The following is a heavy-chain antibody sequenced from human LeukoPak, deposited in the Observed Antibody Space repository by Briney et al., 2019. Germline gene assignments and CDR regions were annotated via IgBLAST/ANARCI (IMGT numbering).Heavy chain of an antibody. CDR2: VIPLFGTA. J-gene: IGHJ4*02. CDR1: GYTFTGYY. CDR3: ASGNWYSSSWYEHPFDY. Sequence: SVKVSCKASGYTFTGYYMHWVRQAPGQGLEWMGGVIPLFGTANYAQKFQGRVTITADRSTSTAFMELSSLKSEDTAMYYCASGNWYSSSWYEHPFDYWGQGTLVTVSS. V-gene: IGHV1-69*06. D-gene: IGHD6-13*01.